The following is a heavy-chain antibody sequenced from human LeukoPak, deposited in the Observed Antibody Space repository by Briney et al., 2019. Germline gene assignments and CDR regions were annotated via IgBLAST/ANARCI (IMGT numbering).Heavy chain of an antibody. CDR3: ARYSSGWQYYFDY. D-gene: IGHD6-19*01. J-gene: IGHJ4*02. Sequence: SETLSLTCVASGGSISSGGYSWSWIRQPPGKGLEWIGYIYHSGSTYYNPSLKSRVTISVDRSRNQFSLKLSSVTAADTAVYYCARYSSGWQYYFDYWGQGTLVTVSS. CDR1: GGSISSGGYS. V-gene: IGHV4-30-2*01. CDR2: IYHSGST.